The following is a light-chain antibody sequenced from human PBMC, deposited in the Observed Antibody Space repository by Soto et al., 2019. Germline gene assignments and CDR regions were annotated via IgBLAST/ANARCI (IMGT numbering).Light chain of an antibody. J-gene: IGKJ1*01. V-gene: IGKV3-15*01. Sequence: EIVMTQSPATLSVSPGERATLSCRASQRVSRNLAWYQQKPGQAPRLLIYGASTRATGIPARFSGSGSETEFTLTISDVQPEDFALYYCHQRQSWPRTFGQGTKVDI. CDR2: GAS. CDR1: QRVSRN. CDR3: HQRQSWPRT.